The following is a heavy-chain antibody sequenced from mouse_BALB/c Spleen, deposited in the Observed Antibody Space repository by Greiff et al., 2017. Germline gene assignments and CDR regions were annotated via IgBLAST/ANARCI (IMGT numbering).Heavy chain of an antibody. J-gene: IGHJ4*01. V-gene: IGHV1S81*02. Sequence: QVQLQQPGAELVKPGASVKLSCKASGYTFTSYWMHWVKQRPGQGLEWIGEINPSNGRTNYNEKFKSKATLTVDKSSSTAYMQLSSLTSEDSAVYYCAREGSGYAMDYWGQGTSVTVSS. CDR2: INPSNGRT. CDR3: AREGSGYAMDY. D-gene: IGHD1-1*01. CDR1: GYTFTSYW.